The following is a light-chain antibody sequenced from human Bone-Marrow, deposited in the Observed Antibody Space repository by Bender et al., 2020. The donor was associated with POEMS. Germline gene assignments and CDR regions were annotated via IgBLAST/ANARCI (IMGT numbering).Light chain of an antibody. Sequence: QSALTQPRSVSGSPGQSVTISCTGASSDVDNYIYVSWFQQRPGKAPNLMIYDVSRRPSGVPDRFSGSKSGNTAYLTISGLQPEDEADYHCSSYAGGFTWFFGGGTKLTVL. J-gene: IGLJ2*01. CDR1: SSDVDNYIY. V-gene: IGLV2-11*01. CDR3: SSYAGGFTWF. CDR2: DVS.